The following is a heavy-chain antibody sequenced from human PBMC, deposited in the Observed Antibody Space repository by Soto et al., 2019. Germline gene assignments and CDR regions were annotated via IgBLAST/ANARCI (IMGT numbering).Heavy chain of an antibody. CDR1: GVSITPYY. J-gene: IGHJ5*02. CDR2: VYHTVNT. D-gene: IGHD1-20*01. CDR3: AREQYNLNL. Sequence: PXEILSLTCTVSGVSITPYYWTWIRHPPGKGLEWIGYVYHTVNTYYNPSLKSRVTISLDTSKNQVSLRLKSVTAADTAVYYYAREQYNLNLWGQGTLVTVSS. V-gene: IGHV4-59*01.